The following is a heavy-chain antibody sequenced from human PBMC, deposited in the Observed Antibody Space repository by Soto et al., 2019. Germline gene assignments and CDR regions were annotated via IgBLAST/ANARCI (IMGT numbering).Heavy chain of an antibody. CDR1: GGSISSYY. CDR3: ARVGSSWEWYYYYGMDV. Sequence: PSETLSLTCTVSGGSISSYYWSWIRQPAGKGLEWIGRIYTSGSTNYNPSLKSRVTMLVDTSKNQFSLKLSSVTAADTAVYYCARVGSSWEWYYYYGMDVWGQGTTVTVSS. V-gene: IGHV4-4*07. J-gene: IGHJ6*02. D-gene: IGHD6-13*01. CDR2: IYTSGST.